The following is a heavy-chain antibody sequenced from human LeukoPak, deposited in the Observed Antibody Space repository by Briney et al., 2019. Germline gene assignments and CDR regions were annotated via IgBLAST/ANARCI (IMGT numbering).Heavy chain of an antibody. CDR2: IIPILGIA. J-gene: IGHJ4*02. D-gene: IGHD2-15*01. V-gene: IGHV1-69*04. Sequence: SVKVSCKASGGTFSSYAISWVRQAPGQGLEWMGRIIPILGIANYAQKFQGRVTITADKSTSTAYMELSSLRSEDTAVYYCARERIGYCSGGSCYLIDYWCQGTLVTVSS. CDR3: ARERIGYCSGGSCYLIDY. CDR1: GGTFSSYA.